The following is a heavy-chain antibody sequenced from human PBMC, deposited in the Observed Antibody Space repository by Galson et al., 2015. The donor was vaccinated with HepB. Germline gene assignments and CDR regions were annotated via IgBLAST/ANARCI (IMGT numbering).Heavy chain of an antibody. V-gene: IGHV5-51*01. CDR1: GYSFTSYW. Sequence: QSGAEVKKPGESLKISCKGSGYSFTSYWIGWVRQVPGKGLEWMGIIYPGDSDTRYSPSFQGQVTISADKSISTAYLQWSSLKASDTAMYYCAIDSPGYCSGGSCYGYYYYGMDVWGQGTTVTVSS. CDR3: AIDSPGYCSGGSCYGYYYYGMDV. CDR2: IYPGDSDT. J-gene: IGHJ6*02. D-gene: IGHD2-15*01.